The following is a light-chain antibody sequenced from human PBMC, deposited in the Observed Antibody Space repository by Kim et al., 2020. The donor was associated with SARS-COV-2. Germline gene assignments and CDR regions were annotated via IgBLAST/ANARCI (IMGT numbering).Light chain of an antibody. CDR3: SAWNSRLSAWV. CDR1: SHNLGNQG. J-gene: IGLJ3*02. Sequence: TNTLNFPCNSHNLGNQGAALPQPHQCHPPKHLSSRHNTRPSGISERLSASRSGNTASLTFTGLQPEDEADYYCSAWNSRLSAWVFGGGTHLTVL. V-gene: IGLV10-54*01. CDR2: RHN.